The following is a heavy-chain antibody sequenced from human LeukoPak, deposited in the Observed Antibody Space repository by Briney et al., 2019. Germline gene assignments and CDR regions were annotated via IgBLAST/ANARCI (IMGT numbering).Heavy chain of an antibody. Sequence: PSETLSLTCTVSGGSISSYYWSWIRQPPGKGLEWIGYIYYSGSTNHNPSLKSRVTISVDTSKNQFSLKLSSVTAADTAVYYCARGADSSGWYYGYYYYGMDVWGQGTTVTVSS. CDR3: ARGADSSGWYYGYYYYGMDV. CDR1: GGSISSYY. V-gene: IGHV4-59*01. CDR2: IYYSGST. J-gene: IGHJ6*02. D-gene: IGHD6-19*01.